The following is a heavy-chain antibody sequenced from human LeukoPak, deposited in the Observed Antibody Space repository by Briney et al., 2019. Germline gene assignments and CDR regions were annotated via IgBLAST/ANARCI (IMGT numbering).Heavy chain of an antibody. D-gene: IGHD5-24*01. Sequence: PSETLSLTCTVSGGSISSGSYYWSWIRQPAGKGLEWIGRIYTSGSTNYNPSLKSRVTISVDTSKNQFSLKLSSVTAADTAVYYCARVSRDGYNDYWGQGTLVTVSS. CDR1: GGSISSGSYY. CDR2: IYTSGST. CDR3: ARVSRDGYNDY. J-gene: IGHJ4*02. V-gene: IGHV4-61*02.